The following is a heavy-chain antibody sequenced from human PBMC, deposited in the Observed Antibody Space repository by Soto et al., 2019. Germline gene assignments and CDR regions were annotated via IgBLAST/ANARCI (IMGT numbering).Heavy chain of an antibody. J-gene: IGHJ4*02. CDR1: GGSISSGGYY. V-gene: IGHV4-31*03. CDR2: IYYTGST. CDR3: ATSYGNAWYTY. Sequence: SETLSLTCTVSGGSISSGGYYWSWIRQHPGKGLEWIGYIYYTGSTYYNPSLKSRLTISVDRSKNQFTLQLTSVTVADTAVYYCATSYGNAWYTYWGQGTQVNVSS. D-gene: IGHD6-13*01.